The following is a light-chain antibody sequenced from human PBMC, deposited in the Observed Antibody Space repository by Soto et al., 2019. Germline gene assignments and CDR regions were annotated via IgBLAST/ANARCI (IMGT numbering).Light chain of an antibody. CDR2: EVG. J-gene: IGLJ1*01. V-gene: IGLV2-14*01. Sequence: QSILTQPASVSGSPGQSITISCTGSSSDVGGHNHVSWYQQHPGKAPKLIIYEVGNRPSGVSNRFSGSKPGNTASLTISGFQAEDEADYYCNSYTSSSTHVFGTGTKVTVL. CDR1: SSDVGGHNH. CDR3: NSYTSSSTHV.